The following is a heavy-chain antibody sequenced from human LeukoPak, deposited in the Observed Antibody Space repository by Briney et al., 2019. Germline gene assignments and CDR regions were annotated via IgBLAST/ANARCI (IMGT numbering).Heavy chain of an antibody. V-gene: IGHV4-59*08. CDR1: GGSISSYY. CDR3: ARLGAMVDY. Sequence: PPETLSLSPTVPGGSISSYYWSSIWQRPRKGLEWIGYIYYSGSTNYNPSLKSRVTISVDTSKNQFSLKLSSVTAADTGVYYCARLGAMVDYWGQGTLVTVSS. D-gene: IGHD1-26*01. J-gene: IGHJ4*02. CDR2: IYYSGST.